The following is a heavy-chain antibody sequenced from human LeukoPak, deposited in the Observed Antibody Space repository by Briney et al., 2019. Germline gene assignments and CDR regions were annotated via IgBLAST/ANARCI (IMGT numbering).Heavy chain of an antibody. J-gene: IGHJ4*02. CDR1: GGTFSSYA. D-gene: IGHD2-15*01. CDR3: AREAPYCSGGSCHAY. CDR2: IIPIFGTA. Sequence: SVKVSCKASGGTFSSYAISWVRQAPGQGLEWMGGIIPIFGTANYAQKFQGRVTITTDESTSTAYMELSSLRSEDTAVYYCAREAPYCSGGSCHAYWGEGTLVTVSS. V-gene: IGHV1-69*05.